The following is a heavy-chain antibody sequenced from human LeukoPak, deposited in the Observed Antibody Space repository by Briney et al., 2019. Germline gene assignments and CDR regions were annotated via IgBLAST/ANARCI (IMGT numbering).Heavy chain of an antibody. D-gene: IGHD3-10*01. V-gene: IGHV1-69*04. CDR2: IIPILGIA. CDR1: GGTFSSYA. J-gene: IGHJ5*02. CDR3: ARYYGSGRDWFDP. Sequence: ASVNVSCKASGGTFSSYAISWVRQAPGQGLEWMGRIIPILGIANYAQKFQGRVTITADKSTSTAYMELSSLRSEDTAVYYCARYYGSGRDWFDPWGQGTLVTVSS.